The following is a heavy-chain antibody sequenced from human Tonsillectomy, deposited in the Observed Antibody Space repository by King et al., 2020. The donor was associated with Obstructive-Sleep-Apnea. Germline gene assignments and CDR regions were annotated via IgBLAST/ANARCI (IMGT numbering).Heavy chain of an antibody. CDR2: ISAYNGNT. D-gene: IGHD3-10*01. CDR3: ATINYYGSGSYTWYYYYGMDV. CDR1: GYTFSSNG. V-gene: IGHV1-18*01. Sequence: QLVQSGAEVKKPGASVKVSCKASGYTFSSNGISWVRQAPGQGLEWMGWISAYNGNTNYAQKLQGRVTMTTDTSTSTAYMELRSLRSDDTAVYYCATINYYGSGSYTWYYYYGMDVWGQGTTVTVSS. J-gene: IGHJ6*02.